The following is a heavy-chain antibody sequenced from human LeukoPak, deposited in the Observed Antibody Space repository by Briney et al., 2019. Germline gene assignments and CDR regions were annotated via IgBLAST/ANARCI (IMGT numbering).Heavy chain of an antibody. Sequence: SETLSLTCAVYGGSFRGYFWSWIRQPPGKGLEWIGEINPSGSTNYNPSLKSRVSISADTSRNQFSLNLNSVTAADTAVYYCARVGPYSGSYLSSRNWFDPWGRGTLVTVSS. V-gene: IGHV4-34*01. CDR3: ARVGPYSGSYLSSRNWFDP. CDR1: GGSFRGYF. J-gene: IGHJ5*02. D-gene: IGHD1-26*01. CDR2: INPSGST.